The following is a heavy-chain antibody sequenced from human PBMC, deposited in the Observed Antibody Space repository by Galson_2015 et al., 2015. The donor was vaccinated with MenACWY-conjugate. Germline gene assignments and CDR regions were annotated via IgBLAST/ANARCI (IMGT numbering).Heavy chain of an antibody. V-gene: IGHV3-21*01. J-gene: IGHJ4*02. CDR1: GFIFSSHT. D-gene: IGHD3-3*01. CDR2: ISISSSYI. Sequence: SLRLSCAASGFIFSSHTMNWVRQAPGKGLEWVSSISISSSYIYYADSVKGRFTISRDNAKNSLYLQMNSLTAEDTAVYYCARDYARLEWLSAYYIDYWGQGTPVTVSS. CDR3: ARDYARLEWLSAYYIDY.